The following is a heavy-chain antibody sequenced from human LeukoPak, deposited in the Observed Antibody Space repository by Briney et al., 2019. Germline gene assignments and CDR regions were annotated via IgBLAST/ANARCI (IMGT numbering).Heavy chain of an antibody. Sequence: PSRSLSLSCAASGITISDIGMHWVRQAPGKGLEWVAVISYDGSNKYYADSVKGRFTISRDNSKDTLYLQMSSLRVEDTAVYYCAKDSSNGWYYLDYWGQGILVTVSS. CDR1: GITISDIG. J-gene: IGHJ4*02. CDR3: AKDSSNGWYYLDY. V-gene: IGHV3-30*18. CDR2: ISYDGSNK. D-gene: IGHD6-19*01.